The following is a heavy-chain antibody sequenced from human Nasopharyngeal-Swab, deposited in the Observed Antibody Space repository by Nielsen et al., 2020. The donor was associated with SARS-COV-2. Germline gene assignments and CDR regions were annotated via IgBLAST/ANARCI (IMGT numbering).Heavy chain of an antibody. D-gene: IGHD3-22*01. CDR3: AKVYDSSGYYY. CDR1: GFTFSSYG. CDR2: ISYDGSNK. V-gene: IGHV3-30*18. J-gene: IGHJ4*02. Sequence: GESLKISCPASGFTFSSYGMHWVRQAPGKGLEWVAVISYDGSNKYYADSVKGRFTISRDNSKNTLYLQMNSLRAEDTAVYYCAKVYDSSGYYYWGQGTLVTVSS.